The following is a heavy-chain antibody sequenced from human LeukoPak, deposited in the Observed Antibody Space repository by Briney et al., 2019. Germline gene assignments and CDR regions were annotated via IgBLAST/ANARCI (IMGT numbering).Heavy chain of an antibody. V-gene: IGHV3-23*01. CDR1: GFTFGSHA. Sequence: GGSLRLSCAASGFTFGSHAMSWVRQAPGKGLEWVSTISASGGSTYNADSVKGRFTISRDNSENTLYLQMNSLRGEDTAIYYCAKDVRGSSWYCPDYWGQGTLVTVSS. D-gene: IGHD6-13*01. CDR2: ISASGGST. CDR3: AKDVRGSSWYCPDY. J-gene: IGHJ4*02.